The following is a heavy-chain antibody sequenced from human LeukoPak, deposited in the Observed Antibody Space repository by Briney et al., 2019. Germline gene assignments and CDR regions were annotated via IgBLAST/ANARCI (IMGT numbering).Heavy chain of an antibody. Sequence: GGSLRLSCAASGFTFSSYDMSWVRQAPGKGQEWVSGINKSGGGTYYADSVKGRFTMSRDNSKNTLFLQMNSLRAEDTAVYYCAKVTWSSSGSDYWGQGTLVTVSS. CDR2: INKSGGGT. CDR1: GFTFSSYD. D-gene: IGHD6-19*01. V-gene: IGHV3-23*01. CDR3: AKVTWSSSGSDY. J-gene: IGHJ4*02.